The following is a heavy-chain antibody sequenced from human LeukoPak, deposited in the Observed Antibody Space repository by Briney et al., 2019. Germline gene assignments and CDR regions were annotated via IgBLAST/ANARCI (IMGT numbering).Heavy chain of an antibody. J-gene: IGHJ6*03. CDR1: DDSISTNNYY. V-gene: IGHV4-39*07. D-gene: IGHD2-2*01. Sequence: SETLTLTCTVSDDSISTNNYYWSWIRPPPGKGLEWVGTCGTPYYSPSLNSRVTISVDTSKNQFSLKPTSVTAADTAVYYCARVPSNYYYYYYMDVWGKGTTVTVSS. CDR2: CGTP. CDR3: ARVPSNYYYYYYMDV.